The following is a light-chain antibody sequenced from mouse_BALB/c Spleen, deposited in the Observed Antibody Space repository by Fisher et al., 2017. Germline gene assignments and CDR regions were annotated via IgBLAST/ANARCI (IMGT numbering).Light chain of an antibody. CDR2: LTS. V-gene: IGKV4-68*01. J-gene: IGKJ4*01. CDR3: QQGSSIPFT. Sequence: IVMTQSTAIMSASPGEKVTMTCSASSSVSYMYWYQQKPRSSPKPWIYLTSNLASGVPARFSGSGSGTSYSLTIGTMEAEDVATYYCQQGSSIPFTFGSGTKLEIK. CDR1: SSVSY.